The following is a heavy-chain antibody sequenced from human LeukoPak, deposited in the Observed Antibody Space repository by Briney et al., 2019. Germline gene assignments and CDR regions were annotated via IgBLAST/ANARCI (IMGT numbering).Heavy chain of an antibody. J-gene: IGHJ4*02. V-gene: IGHV1-69*06. CDR2: IIPIFGTA. Sequence: SVKLSCKASGGTFSSYASSWVRQAPGQGLEWMGGIIPIFGTANYAQKFQGRIMIIADKYTSTAYMQLSSTRAETTAVYYCGGAGNWVAYYLDYWGQGTLVTVSS. CDR1: GGTFSSYA. D-gene: IGHD6-13*01. CDR3: GGAGNWVAYYLDY.